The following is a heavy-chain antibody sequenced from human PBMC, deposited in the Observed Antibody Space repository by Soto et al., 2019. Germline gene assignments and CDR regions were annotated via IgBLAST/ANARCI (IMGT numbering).Heavy chain of an antibody. D-gene: IGHD3-3*01. J-gene: IGHJ6*02. CDR2: ISTTGTST. CDR1: GFTFRSYE. Sequence: GGSLRLSCAASGFTFRSYEMNWVRQAPGGGLELGAFISTTGTSTKYADSVKGRFTIFRDNDQNSVYLEMGSPRVVDTAVYSCMSDLIHHDSWSGSSAYVGYGVAVWGQGATVDVSS. CDR3: MSDLIHHDSWSGSSAYVGYGVAV. V-gene: IGHV3-48*03.